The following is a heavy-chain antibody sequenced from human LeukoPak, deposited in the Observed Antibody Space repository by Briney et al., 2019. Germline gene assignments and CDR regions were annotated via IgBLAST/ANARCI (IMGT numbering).Heavy chain of an antibody. CDR2: ISSSGSTI. J-gene: IGHJ4*02. Sequence: PGGSLRLSCAASGFTFSSYEMNWVRQAPGKGLEGVPYISSSGSTIYYADSVKGRFTISRDNAKNSLYLQMNSLRAEDTAVYYCARGRYYDSSGFGPLGYWGQGTLVTVSS. CDR1: GFTFSSYE. D-gene: IGHD3-22*01. V-gene: IGHV3-48*03. CDR3: ARGRYYDSSGFGPLGY.